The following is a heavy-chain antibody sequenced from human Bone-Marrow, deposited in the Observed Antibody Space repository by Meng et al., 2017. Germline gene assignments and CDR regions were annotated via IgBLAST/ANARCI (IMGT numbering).Heavy chain of an antibody. V-gene: IGHV1-69*05. J-gene: IGHJ4*02. Sequence: SVQVSCKASGCTFSSYAISWVGQAPGQAREWMGGIIPIFGTANYAQKFQGRVTITTDESTSTAYMELSSLKSEDTAVYYWARGPDPTKRGWYGFGFDYWGQGTLVTVSS. CDR2: IIPIFGTA. D-gene: IGHD6-19*01. CDR1: GCTFSSYA. CDR3: ARGPDPTKRGWYGFGFDY.